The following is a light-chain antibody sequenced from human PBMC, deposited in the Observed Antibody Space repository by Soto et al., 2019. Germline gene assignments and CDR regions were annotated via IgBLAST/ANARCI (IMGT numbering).Light chain of an antibody. J-gene: IGKJ3*01. CDR3: QQYNTYIT. CDR1: QSISSW. Sequence: GDRVTITCRASQSISSWLAWYQQKPGKAPKLLIYKASTLESGVPSRFSGSGSGTEFTLTISSLQPADFATYYCQQYNTYITFGPGTKVDIK. V-gene: IGKV1-5*03. CDR2: KAS.